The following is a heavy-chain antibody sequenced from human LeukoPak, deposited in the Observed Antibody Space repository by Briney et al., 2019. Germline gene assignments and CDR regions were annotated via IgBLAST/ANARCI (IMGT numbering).Heavy chain of an antibody. CDR3: ARGGYYYDSSGYYYPNDY. Sequence: ASVKVSYKASGYTFTSYYMHWVRQAPGQGLEWMGIINPTGGSTSYTQKFQGRVTMTRDTSTSTVYMELSSLRSEDTAVYYCARGGYYYDSSGYYYPNDYWGQGTLVTVSS. CDR1: GYTFTSYY. J-gene: IGHJ4*02. V-gene: IGHV1-46*01. D-gene: IGHD3-22*01. CDR2: INPTGGST.